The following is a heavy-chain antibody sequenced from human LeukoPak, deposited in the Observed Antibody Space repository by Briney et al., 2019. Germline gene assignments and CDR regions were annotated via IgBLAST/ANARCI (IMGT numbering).Heavy chain of an antibody. CDR3: AKSYYYASGLDY. Sequence: SETLSLTCTVSGGSISSYYWSWIRQAAGKGLEWIGRIYTSGSTNYNPSLKSRVSMSVDTSKNQCTLKLSSVTAADTAVYYCAKSYYYASGLDYWGQGTLVTVSS. CDR1: GGSISSYY. CDR2: IYTSGST. V-gene: IGHV4-4*07. J-gene: IGHJ4*02. D-gene: IGHD3-10*01.